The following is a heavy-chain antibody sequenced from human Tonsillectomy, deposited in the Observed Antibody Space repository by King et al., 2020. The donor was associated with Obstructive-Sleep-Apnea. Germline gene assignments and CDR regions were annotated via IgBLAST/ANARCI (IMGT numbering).Heavy chain of an antibody. CDR3: ASGYDYLYYDRPTDY. J-gene: IGHJ4*02. CDR2: IYPGDSDT. D-gene: IGHD3-22*01. V-gene: IGHV5-51*01. Sequence: VQLVESGAEVKKPGESLKISCKGSGYSFTSYWIGWVRQMPGKGLEWMWIIYPGDSDTRYSPSFQGQVTISADKSISTAYLQWSSLKASDTAMYYCASGYDYLYYDRPTDYWGQGTLVTVSS. CDR1: GYSFTSYW.